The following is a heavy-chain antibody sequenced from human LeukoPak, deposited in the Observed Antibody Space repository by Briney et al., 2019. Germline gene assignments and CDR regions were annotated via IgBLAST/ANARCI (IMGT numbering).Heavy chain of an antibody. D-gene: IGHD3-10*01. Sequence: ASVKVSCKASGHTFTGYYMHWVRQAPGQGLEWMGWINPNSGGTNYTQKFQGRVTMTRDTSISTAYMELSRLRSDDTAVYYCARDPYGSGSYYGDAFDIWGQGTMVTVSS. CDR2: INPNSGGT. J-gene: IGHJ3*02. V-gene: IGHV1-2*02. CDR1: GHTFTGYY. CDR3: ARDPYGSGSYYGDAFDI.